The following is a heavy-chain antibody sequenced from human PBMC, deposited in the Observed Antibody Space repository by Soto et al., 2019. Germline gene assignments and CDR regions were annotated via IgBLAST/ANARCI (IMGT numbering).Heavy chain of an antibody. CDR1: GFTFSPHA. CDR3: AREMNTGYDYSYYYGMDV. Sequence: GGSLRLSCAASGFTFSPHAMHWVRQGPGKGLEWVAVISYEGSNKYYADPVKGRFTISRDNSKNTLYLQMNSLRAEDTAVYYCAREMNTGYDYSYYYGMDVWGQGTTVTVSS. J-gene: IGHJ6*02. CDR2: ISYEGSNK. D-gene: IGHD5-18*01. V-gene: IGHV3-30-3*01.